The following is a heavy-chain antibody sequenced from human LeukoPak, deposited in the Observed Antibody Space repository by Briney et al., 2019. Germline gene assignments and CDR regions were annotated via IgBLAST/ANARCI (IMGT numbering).Heavy chain of an antibody. CDR3: ARAPLYGGAFDI. D-gene: IGHD2-8*01. CDR2: INGGDYDT. CDR1: GFILSDYG. V-gene: IGHV3-23*01. J-gene: IGHJ3*02. Sequence: GGSLRLSCAVSGFILSDYGMSWVRQAPGGGLEWVSAINGGDYDTYYADSVKGRFTISRDNSKSMLYLQMDSLRDDDTAIYYCARAPLYGGAFDIWGQGTMVTVSS.